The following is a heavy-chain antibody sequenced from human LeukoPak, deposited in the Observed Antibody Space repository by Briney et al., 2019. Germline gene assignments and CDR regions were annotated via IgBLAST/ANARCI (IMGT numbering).Heavy chain of an antibody. CDR2: ITKSSINK. CDR1: GFTFSSYA. CDR3: ARDKGIVGATIDY. Sequence: GGSLRLSCAASGFTFSSYAMNWVRQAPGKGLEWVSSITKSSINKYYADSVKGRFTISRDNAKNSLYLQMNSLRGEDTAVYYCARDKGIVGATIDYWGQGTLVTASS. D-gene: IGHD1-26*01. V-gene: IGHV3-21*01. J-gene: IGHJ4*02.